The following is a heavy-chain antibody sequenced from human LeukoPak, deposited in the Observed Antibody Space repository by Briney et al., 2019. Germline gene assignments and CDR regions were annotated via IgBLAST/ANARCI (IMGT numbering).Heavy chain of an antibody. CDR1: GFSFSTYW. CDR3: ATDLGSSRPNF. Sequence: GGSLRLSRAASGFSFSTYWMSWVRQAPGKGLEWVANIKQDGSEKYYVDSAKGRFTISRDNAKNSLYLQMNSLRAEDTAVYYCATDLGSSRPNFWGQGILVTVSS. V-gene: IGHV3-7*01. CDR2: IKQDGSEK. J-gene: IGHJ4*02. D-gene: IGHD6-13*01.